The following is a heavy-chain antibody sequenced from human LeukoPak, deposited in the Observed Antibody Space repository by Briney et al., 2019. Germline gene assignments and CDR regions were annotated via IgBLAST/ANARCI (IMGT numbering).Heavy chain of an antibody. CDR3: VRAYDY. CDR1: GGSISSSGFY. J-gene: IGHJ4*02. V-gene: IGHV4-39*07. CDR2: IYSSGNP. Sequence: SETLSLTCTVSGGSISSSGFYWGWIRQSPGKGLEWIGTIYSSGNPYYNPSLRSRVTISIDTSKKQFSLNLISVTAADTAVYYCVRAYDYRGQGTLVTVSS.